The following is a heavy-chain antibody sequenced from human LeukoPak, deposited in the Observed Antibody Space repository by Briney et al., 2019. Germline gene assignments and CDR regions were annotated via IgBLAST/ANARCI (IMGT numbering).Heavy chain of an antibody. D-gene: IGHD6-13*01. CDR3: ARALSAAGNY. J-gene: IGHJ4*02. CDR1: GFPFSSSW. CDR2: IKQDGNDK. Sequence: GGSLRLSCAASGFPFSSSWMNWVRQAPGKGLEWVANIKQDGNDKYYVDSVKGRFTISRDNAKNSLYLQMNSLTAEDTAVYYCARALSAAGNYWGQGTLVTVSS. V-gene: IGHV3-7*01.